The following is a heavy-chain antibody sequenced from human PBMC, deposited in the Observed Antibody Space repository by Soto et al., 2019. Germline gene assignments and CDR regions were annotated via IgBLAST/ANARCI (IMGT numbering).Heavy chain of an antibody. CDR3: ARGTLGNYFGMDV. CDR2: INPSAGTT. D-gene: IGHD1-26*01. J-gene: IGHJ6*02. Sequence: ASVKVSCKASGYTFTSYYIHWARQAPGQGLEWTGIINPSAGTTTYAQQFQGRVTMTRDTSTSTVYMELSSLRSEDTAVYYCARGTLGNYFGMDVWGQGTSVTVSS. CDR1: GYTFTSYY. V-gene: IGHV1-46*01.